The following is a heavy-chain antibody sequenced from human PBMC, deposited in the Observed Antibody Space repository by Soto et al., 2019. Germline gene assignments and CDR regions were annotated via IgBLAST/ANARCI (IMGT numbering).Heavy chain of an antibody. CDR1: GFDFSVYW. Sequence: GSLRLSCAASGFDFSVYWMSWVRQAPGKGLEWVSSITSASDYIFYADSVKGRFTISRDNAKNSLYLQMNSLRAEDTAVYYCARVGTGSSTPLDIWGQGTMVTVSS. CDR3: ARVGTGSSTPLDI. D-gene: IGHD3-9*01. V-gene: IGHV3-21*01. CDR2: ITSASDYI. J-gene: IGHJ3*02.